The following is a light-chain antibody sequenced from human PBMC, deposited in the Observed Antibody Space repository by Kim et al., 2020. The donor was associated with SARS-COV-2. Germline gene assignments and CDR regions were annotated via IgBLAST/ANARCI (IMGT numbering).Light chain of an antibody. CDR1: NIGSKS. V-gene: IGLV3-21*04. CDR2: NND. J-gene: IGLJ3*02. CDR3: QVFNTAADHPL. Sequence: APGKTATITCGGDNIGSKSVHWYQQKPGQAPLLVIYNNDDRPSTTPERFSASNSGSTATLTISRVEAGDEAGYYCQVFNTAADHPLFGGGTQLTVL.